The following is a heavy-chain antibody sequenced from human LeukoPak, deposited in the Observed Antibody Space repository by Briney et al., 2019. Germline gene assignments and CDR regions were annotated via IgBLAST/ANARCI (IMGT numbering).Heavy chain of an antibody. D-gene: IGHD5-12*01. Sequence: SQTLSLTCTVSGGSISSGDYYWSWIRQQPGKGLEWIGYIYYSGSTYYNPSLKSRVTISVDTSKNQFSLKLSSVTAADTAVYYCAGDRRGYSGYDYFDYWGQGTLVTVSS. CDR1: GGSISSGDYY. CDR3: AGDRRGYSGYDYFDY. CDR2: IYYSGST. J-gene: IGHJ4*02. V-gene: IGHV4-31*03.